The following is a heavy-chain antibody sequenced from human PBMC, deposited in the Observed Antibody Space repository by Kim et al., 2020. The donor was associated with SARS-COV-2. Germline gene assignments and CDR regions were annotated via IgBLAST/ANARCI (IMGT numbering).Heavy chain of an antibody. CDR3: ARLLGVPAAPHYFYCYMDI. CDR1: GGSISSSSYY. D-gene: IGHD2-2*01. CDR2: IYYSGST. Sequence: SETLSLTCTVSGGSISSSSYYWGWIRQPPGKGLEWIGSIYYSGSTYYNPSLKSRVTISVDTSKNQFSLKLSSVTAADTAVYYCARLLGVPAAPHYFYCYMDIWGKGAPVTVSS. J-gene: IGHJ6*03. V-gene: IGHV4-39*01.